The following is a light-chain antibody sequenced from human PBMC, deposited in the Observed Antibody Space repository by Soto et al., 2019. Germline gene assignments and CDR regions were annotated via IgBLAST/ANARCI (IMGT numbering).Light chain of an antibody. CDR2: GAS. CDR3: QQYGSSPPIT. Sequence: EIVWTQSPGTLSLSPGASATLSCRASQSVSSSYLAWYQQKPGQAPRPLIYGASSRATGIPDRFSGSRSGTDSTLTTSRLEPEDFAVYYCQQYGSSPPITFGRGTRLEIK. CDR1: QSVSSSY. V-gene: IGKV3-20*01. J-gene: IGKJ5*01.